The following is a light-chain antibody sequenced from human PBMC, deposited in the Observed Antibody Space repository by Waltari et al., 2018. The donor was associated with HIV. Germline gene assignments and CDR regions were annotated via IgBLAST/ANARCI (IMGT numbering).Light chain of an antibody. CDR3: RSYDRTLSGFV. Sequence: QAILTQPPSVSGAPGQRVTISCTGTSSNIGAGFALHWYQQAPGTAPKLLIFGNTNRPSGVPGRFSAYRFGTSASLTIAWLQADDEADYYCRSYDRTLSGFVFGSGTQVTV. CDR1: SSNIGAGFA. V-gene: IGLV1-40*01. CDR2: GNT. J-gene: IGLJ1*01.